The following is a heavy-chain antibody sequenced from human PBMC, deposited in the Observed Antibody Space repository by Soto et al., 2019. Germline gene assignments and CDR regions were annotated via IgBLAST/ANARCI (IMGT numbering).Heavy chain of an antibody. CDR1: GYTFTSYA. CDR2: INAGNGNT. J-gene: IGHJ6*03. D-gene: IGHD2-2*01. CDR3: ARQDIVVVPAATSLYYYYYMDV. V-gene: IGHV1-3*01. Sequence: ASVKVSCNASGYTFTSYAMHWVRQAPGQRLEWMGWINAGNGNTKYSQKFQGRVTITRDTSASTAYMELSSLRSEDTAVYYCARQDIVVVPAATSLYYYYYMDVWGKGTTVTVSS.